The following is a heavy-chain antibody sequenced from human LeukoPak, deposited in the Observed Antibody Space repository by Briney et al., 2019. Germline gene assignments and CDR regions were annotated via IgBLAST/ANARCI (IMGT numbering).Heavy chain of an antibody. CDR3: AILAAAGSGPGS. CDR2: ISWNSGSI. V-gene: IGHV3-9*01. J-gene: IGHJ5*02. D-gene: IGHD6-13*01. Sequence: GGSLRLSCAASGFTFDDYAMHWVRQAPGKGLEWVSGISWNSGSIGYADSVKGRFAISRDNAKNTLYLQVNSLRAEDTAVYYCAILAAAGSGPGSWGQGTLVTVSS. CDR1: GFTFDDYA.